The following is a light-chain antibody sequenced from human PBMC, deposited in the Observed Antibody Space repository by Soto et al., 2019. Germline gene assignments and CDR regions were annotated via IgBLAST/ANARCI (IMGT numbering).Light chain of an antibody. V-gene: IGKV1-5*01. CDR1: QTSSMW. J-gene: IGKJ2*01. CDR3: QQYSSYLYT. CDR2: DAS. Sequence: DIPMNQSPSTLSASLGDRVTITCRASQTSSMWLAWYQQKPGEAPDLLIYDASKLERGVPSRFSGSGSGTEFALTVSSLQPEDFASYYCQQYSSYLYTVREGTKLEIK.